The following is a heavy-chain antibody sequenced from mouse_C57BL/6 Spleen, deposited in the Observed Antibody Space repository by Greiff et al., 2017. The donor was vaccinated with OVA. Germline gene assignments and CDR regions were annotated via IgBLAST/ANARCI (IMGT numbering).Heavy chain of an antibody. CDR2: ISYDGSN. V-gene: IGHV3-6*01. J-gene: IGHJ2*01. Sequence: EVKLMESGPGLVKPSQSLSLTCSVTGYSITSGYYWNWIRQFPGNKLEWMGYISYDGSNNYNPSLKNRIPITRDTSKNQFFLKLNSVTTEDTATYYCARDGYDYDGFDYWGQGTTLTVSS. D-gene: IGHD2-4*01. CDR1: GYSITSGYY. CDR3: ARDGYDYDGFDY.